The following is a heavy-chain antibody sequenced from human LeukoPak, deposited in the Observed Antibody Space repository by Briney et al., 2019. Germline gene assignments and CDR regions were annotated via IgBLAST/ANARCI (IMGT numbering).Heavy chain of an antibody. Sequence: GGSLRLSCAASGFTFSSYAMSWVRQAPGEGLEWVSAISGSGGSTYYADSVKGRFTISRDSSKNTLYLQMNSLRAEDTAVYYCAKDIKYSGYDCGFDYWGQGTLVTVSS. V-gene: IGHV3-23*01. CDR1: GFTFSSYA. CDR2: ISGSGGST. J-gene: IGHJ4*02. D-gene: IGHD5-12*01. CDR3: AKDIKYSGYDCGFDY.